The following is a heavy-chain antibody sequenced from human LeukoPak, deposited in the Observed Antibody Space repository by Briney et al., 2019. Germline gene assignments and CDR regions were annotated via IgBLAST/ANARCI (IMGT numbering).Heavy chain of an antibody. V-gene: IGHV4-38-2*02. CDR3: ARTRMATINPLDY. Sequence: SETLSLTCNVSGYSISSGYYWGWIRQPPGKGLEWIGSIYHSGSTYYNPSLKSRVTISVDTSKTQFSLTLSSVTAADTAVYYCARTRMATINPLDYWGQGTLVTVSS. D-gene: IGHD5-24*01. J-gene: IGHJ4*02. CDR2: IYHSGST. CDR1: GYSISSGYY.